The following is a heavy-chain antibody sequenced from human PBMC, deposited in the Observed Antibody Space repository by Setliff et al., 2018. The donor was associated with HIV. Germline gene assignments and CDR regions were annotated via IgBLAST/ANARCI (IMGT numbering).Heavy chain of an antibody. CDR1: GGSISSSSYY. J-gene: IGHJ4*02. D-gene: IGHD3-22*01. CDR2: IYYSGST. CDR3: AREIPYSYGGRGHPL. Sequence: SEILSLTCTVSGGSISSSSYYWGWIRQPPGKGLEWIGSIYYSGSTYYNPSLKSRLTISVDTFKNQFSLTVSSVTAADTAVHYCAREIPYSYGGRGHPLWGQGTLVTVPS. V-gene: IGHV4-39*01.